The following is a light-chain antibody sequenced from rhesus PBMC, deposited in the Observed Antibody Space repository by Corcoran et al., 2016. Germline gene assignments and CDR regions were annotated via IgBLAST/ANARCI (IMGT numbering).Light chain of an antibody. CDR3: QHGYGTPLT. J-gene: IGKJ4*01. V-gene: IGKV1-74*01. CDR1: ENVNNY. CDR2: KAS. Sequence: DIQMTQSPSSLSASVGDRVTITCRASENVNNYLIWYQQKPGKAPKFLIYKASTWQSGVPSRFSGRGSVTDYTLTISSLQPDDISTYYYQHGYGTPLTFGGGTKVELK.